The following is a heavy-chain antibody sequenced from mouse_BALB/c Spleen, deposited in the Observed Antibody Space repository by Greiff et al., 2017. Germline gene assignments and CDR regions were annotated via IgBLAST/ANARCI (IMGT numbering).Heavy chain of an antibody. CDR2: ISSGGGST. CDR1: GFAFSSYD. Sequence: EVQLVESGGGLVKPGGSLKLSCAASGFAFSSYDMSWVRQTPEKRLEWVAYISSGGGSTYYPDTVKGRFTISRDNAKNTLYLQMSSLKSEDTAMYYCARHPYFDVWGAGTTVTVSS. V-gene: IGHV5-12-1*01. CDR3: ARHPYFDV. J-gene: IGHJ1*01.